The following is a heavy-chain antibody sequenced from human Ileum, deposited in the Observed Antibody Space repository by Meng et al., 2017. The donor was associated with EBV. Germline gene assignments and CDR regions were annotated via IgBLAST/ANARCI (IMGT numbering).Heavy chain of an antibody. Sequence: LQGAGPELVQPSLTLTLTCTVLGGSISSGDYYWSWIRQPPGKGLGWIGYIYNSGSTYYNPSLQSRVTISVDTYKNQFSLKLRLVTAADTAVYYCAREGRSHQVGVSVYWGQGNLVTVSS. V-gene: IGHV4-30-4*01. CDR2: IYNSGST. D-gene: IGHD2-21*01. J-gene: IGHJ4*02. CDR3: AREGRSHQVGVSVY. CDR1: GGSISSGDYY.